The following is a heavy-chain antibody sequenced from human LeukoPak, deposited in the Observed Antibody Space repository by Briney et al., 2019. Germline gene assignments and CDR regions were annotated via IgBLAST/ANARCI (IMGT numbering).Heavy chain of an antibody. CDR3: ARGFPYDDPTEGYYYLMDV. J-gene: IGHJ6*02. CDR2: IFYDGSNK. V-gene: IGHV3-30-3*01. D-gene: IGHD4-17*01. CDR1: GYTFTDYY. Sequence: SCKASGYTFTDYYMHWVRQAPGKGLEWVSVIFYDGSNKYYADSVKGRFTISRDNSKNMFYVQINSLRPEDTAVYYCARGFPYDDPTEGYYYLMDVWGQGTTVTVSS.